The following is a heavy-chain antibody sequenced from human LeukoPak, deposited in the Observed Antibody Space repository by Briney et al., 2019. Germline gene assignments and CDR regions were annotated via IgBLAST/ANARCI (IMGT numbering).Heavy chain of an antibody. CDR1: GYAFTGYY. Sequence: ASVKVSCKASGYAFTGYYIHWVRQAPGQGLEWMGWINTDNGNGNYAQKFQDRVTMTTDTSTSTAYMELRSLRSDDTAVYYCARDLLDYHFDSSGYFGFWGQGTLVTVSS. V-gene: IGHV1-18*04. J-gene: IGHJ4*02. CDR2: INTDNGNG. D-gene: IGHD3-22*01. CDR3: ARDLLDYHFDSSGYFGF.